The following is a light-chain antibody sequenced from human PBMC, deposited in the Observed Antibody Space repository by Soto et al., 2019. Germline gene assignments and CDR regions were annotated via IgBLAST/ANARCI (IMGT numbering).Light chain of an antibody. CDR2: GAS. CDR1: HIVRSNF. J-gene: IGKJ3*01. Sequence: NVLTQSPGTLSLSPGERATLSCRASHIVRSNFLAWYQQKPGQAPRLLIFGASNRASGIPDRFSGSGAGTDFTLTISRLDPEEFAVYYCQQYGSAPFSFGPGTKVDIK. CDR3: QQYGSAPFS. V-gene: IGKV3-20*01.